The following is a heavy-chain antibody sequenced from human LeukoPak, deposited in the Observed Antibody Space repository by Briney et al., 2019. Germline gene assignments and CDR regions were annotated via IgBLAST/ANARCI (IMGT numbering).Heavy chain of an antibody. D-gene: IGHD5-12*01. Sequence: PGGSLRLSCAASGFTFSSYSMNWVRQAPGEGLEWVSAISGSGGSTYYADSVKGRFTISRDNSKNMLYLQMNSLRAEDTAVYYCAKDLSGYDYSSYFDYWGQGTLVTVSS. CDR2: ISGSGGST. CDR3: AKDLSGYDYSSYFDY. CDR1: GFTFSSYS. J-gene: IGHJ4*02. V-gene: IGHV3-23*01.